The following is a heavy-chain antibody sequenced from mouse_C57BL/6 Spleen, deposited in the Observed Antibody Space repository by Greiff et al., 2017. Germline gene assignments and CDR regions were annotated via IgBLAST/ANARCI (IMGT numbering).Heavy chain of an antibody. CDR1: GYTFTDYY. CDR3: ARFVDYDGYYFDY. CDR2: INPYNGGT. V-gene: IGHV1-19*01. D-gene: IGHD2-4*01. J-gene: IGHJ2*01. Sequence: VQLQQSGPVLVKPGASVKMSCKASGYTFTDYYMNWVKQSHGKSLEWIGVINPYNGGTSYNQKFKGKATLTVDKSSSTAYMQLNSLTSEDSAVYYCARFVDYDGYYFDYWGQGTTLTVSS.